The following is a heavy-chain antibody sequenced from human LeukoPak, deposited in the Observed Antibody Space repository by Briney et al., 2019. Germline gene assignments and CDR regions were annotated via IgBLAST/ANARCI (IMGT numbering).Heavy chain of an antibody. J-gene: IGHJ6*02. CDR2: ISGSGSYI. Sequence: GGSLRLSCVASEFTFRAYGMSWVRQAPGTGLEWVTSISGSGSYIHYTESVRGRFTISRDNSGNSIYLQMNSLRAEDTAGYFCARFVANGSPGGMDVWGQGTTVIVSS. V-gene: IGHV3-21*01. D-gene: IGHD1-26*01. CDR3: ARFVANGSPGGMDV. CDR1: EFTFRAYG.